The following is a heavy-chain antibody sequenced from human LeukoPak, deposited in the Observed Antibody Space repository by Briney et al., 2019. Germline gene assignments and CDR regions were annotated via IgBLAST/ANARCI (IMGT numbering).Heavy chain of an antibody. CDR2: ISSSSSTI. CDR1: GFTFSSYS. Sequence: PGGSLRLSCAASGFTFSSYSMNWVRQAPGKGLEWVSYISSSSSTIYYADSVKGRFTISRDNAKNSLYLQMNSLRAEDTAVYYCARDFIGTTLWRHDYWGQGTLVTVSS. J-gene: IGHJ4*02. V-gene: IGHV3-48*01. D-gene: IGHD1-1*01. CDR3: ARDFIGTTLWRHDY.